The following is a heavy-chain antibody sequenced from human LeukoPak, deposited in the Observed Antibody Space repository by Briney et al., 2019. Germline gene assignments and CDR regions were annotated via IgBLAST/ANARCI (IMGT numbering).Heavy chain of an antibody. CDR3: ASEGGDSSGTLFDY. D-gene: IGHD3-22*01. Sequence: GASVKVSRKASGYTFTGYYMHWVRQAPGQGLEWMGWINPNSGGTNYAQKFQGRVTMTRDTSISTAYMELSRLRSDDTAVYYCASEGGDSSGTLFDYWGQGTLVTVSS. CDR2: INPNSGGT. J-gene: IGHJ4*02. V-gene: IGHV1-2*02. CDR1: GYTFTGYY.